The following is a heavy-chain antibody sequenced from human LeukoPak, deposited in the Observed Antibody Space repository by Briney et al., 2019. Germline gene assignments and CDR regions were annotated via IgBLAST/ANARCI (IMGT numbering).Heavy chain of an antibody. CDR3: ARDESYYDFWSGSNWFDP. J-gene: IGHJ5*02. CDR2: INPSGGST. CDR1: GYAFTSYG. D-gene: IGHD3-3*01. Sequence: ASVKVSCKASGYAFTSYGISWVRQAPGQGLEWMGIINPSGGSTSYAQKFQGRVTMTRDTSTSTVYMELSSLRSEDTAVYYCARDESYYDFWSGSNWFDPWGQGTLVTVSS. V-gene: IGHV1-46*01.